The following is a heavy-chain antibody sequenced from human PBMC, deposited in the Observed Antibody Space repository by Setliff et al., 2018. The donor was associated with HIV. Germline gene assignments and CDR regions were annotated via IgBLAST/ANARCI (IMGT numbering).Heavy chain of an antibody. D-gene: IGHD6-6*01. Sequence: VKVSCKASGGTFSSYSISWVRQAPGQGLEWMGRIIPIFGTANYAQKFQGRVTITRDTSASTAYMELSSLRSEDTAVYFCARGSTSSWSYHYMDVWGKGTTVTVSS. CDR3: ARGSTSSWSYHYMDV. CDR1: GGTFSSYS. CDR2: IIPIFGTA. V-gene: IGHV1-69*08. J-gene: IGHJ6*03.